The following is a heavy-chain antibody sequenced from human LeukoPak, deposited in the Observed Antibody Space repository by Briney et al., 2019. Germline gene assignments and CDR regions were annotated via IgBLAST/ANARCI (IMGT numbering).Heavy chain of an antibody. J-gene: IGHJ4*02. V-gene: IGHV1-2*02. CDR2: MNPNSGDT. Sequence: GASVKVSCKASGYTFTGYYIHWVRPAPGQGLDWMGWMNPNSGDTKYAQKFQGRITMTRDTSISTGYMELKWLRSDDTAVYYCARDARHCTSSSCYSFYLDSWGQGTLVTVSS. CDR1: GYTFTGYY. D-gene: IGHD2/OR15-2a*01. CDR3: ARDARHCTSSSCYSFYLDS.